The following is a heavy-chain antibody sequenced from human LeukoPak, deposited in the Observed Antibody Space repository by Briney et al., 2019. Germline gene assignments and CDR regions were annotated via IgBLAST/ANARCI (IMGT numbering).Heavy chain of an antibody. Sequence: ASVKVSCKASGYTFTSYGISWVRQAPGQGLEWMGWISAYNGNTNYAQKLQGRVTMTTDTSTSTAYKELRSLRSDDTAVYYCARNQLLPWFDPWGQGTLVTVSS. D-gene: IGHD2-2*01. J-gene: IGHJ5*02. CDR1: GYTFTSYG. CDR3: ARNQLLPWFDP. V-gene: IGHV1-18*01. CDR2: ISAYNGNT.